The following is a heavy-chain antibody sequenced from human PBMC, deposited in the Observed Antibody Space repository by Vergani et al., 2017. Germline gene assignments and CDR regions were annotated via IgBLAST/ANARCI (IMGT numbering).Heavy chain of an antibody. V-gene: IGHV3-21*01. J-gene: IGHJ6*02. D-gene: IGHD3-10*02. CDR2: ISSSSSYI. CDR1: GFTFSSYS. Sequence: EVQLVESGGGLVKRGGSLRLSCAASGFTFSSYSMNWVRQAPGKGLEWVSSISSSSSYIHYSDSLKGRFTISRDNAKSSLYLQRNSLRAEDTGVYYCARERYYLCAGSYPYFYYYGVDVWGQGTAVTVS. CDR3: ARERYYLCAGSYPYFYYYGVDV.